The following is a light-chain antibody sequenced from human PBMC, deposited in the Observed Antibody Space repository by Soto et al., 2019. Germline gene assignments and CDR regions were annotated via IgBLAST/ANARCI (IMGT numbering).Light chain of an antibody. CDR2: GNS. V-gene: IGLV1-40*01. CDR3: QSYDSSLSGHAV. Sequence: QAVLTQPPSVSGAPGQRVTISCTGRSSNIGAGYDVHWYQQFPGTAPKLLIYGNSNRPSGVPDRFSGSKSGTSASLAITGLQAEDEADYYCQSYDSSLSGHAVFGGGTKLTVL. CDR1: SSNIGAGYD. J-gene: IGLJ2*01.